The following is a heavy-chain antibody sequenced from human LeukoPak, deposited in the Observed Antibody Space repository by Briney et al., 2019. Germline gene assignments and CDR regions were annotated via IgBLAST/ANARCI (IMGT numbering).Heavy chain of an antibody. J-gene: IGHJ4*02. CDR2: ISHDGTT. Sequence: SETLSLTCGVSGGSIDITNYWSWVRQAPGKGLEWIGDISHDGTTNYNPSLRSRVAMSLDRANNQFSLSLTSVTAADTAVYYCTREDRPFCPFAYWGQGVLVTVSS. V-gene: IGHV4-4*02. CDR3: TREDRPFCPFAY. CDR1: GGSIDITNY. D-gene: IGHD3-22*01.